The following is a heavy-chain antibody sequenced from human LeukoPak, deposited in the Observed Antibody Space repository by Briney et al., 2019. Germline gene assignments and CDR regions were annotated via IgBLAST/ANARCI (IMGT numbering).Heavy chain of an antibody. Sequence: GGSLRLSCAASGFTVSSNYMSWVRQAPGKGLEWVSVIYSGGSTYYADSVKGRFTISRDNSKNTLYLQMNSLRAEDTAVYYCARIFWSGYYDYDYWGQGTLVTVSS. D-gene: IGHD3-3*01. V-gene: IGHV3-53*01. J-gene: IGHJ4*02. CDR2: IYSGGST. CDR1: GFTVSSNY. CDR3: ARIFWSGYYDYDY.